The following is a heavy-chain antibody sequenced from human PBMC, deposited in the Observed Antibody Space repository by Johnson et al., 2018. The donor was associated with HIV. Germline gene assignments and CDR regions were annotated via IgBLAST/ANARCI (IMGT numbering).Heavy chain of an antibody. J-gene: IGHJ3*02. Sequence: VQLVESGGGLIQPGGSLRLSCAASGFTVSSNYMSWVRQAPGKGLEWVSIIYSGGSTYYADSVKGRFNISRDNSKSTLYLQMNNLRAEDTAMYYCALLLARGWLQRGAFDIWGQGTMVTVSS. V-gene: IGHV3-53*01. D-gene: IGHD5-24*01. CDR1: GFTVSSNY. CDR3: ALLLARGWLQRGAFDI. CDR2: IYSGGST.